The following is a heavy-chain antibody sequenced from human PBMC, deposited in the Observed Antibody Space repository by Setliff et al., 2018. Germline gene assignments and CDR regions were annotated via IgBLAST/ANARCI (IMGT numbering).Heavy chain of an antibody. J-gene: IGHJ5*02. V-gene: IGHV1-69*06. D-gene: IGHD2-2*01. CDR3: VSEKGPAAHWNWFDP. Sequence: GASVKVPCKASGGTFSSYAISWVRQAPGQGLEWMGRIIPIFGTANYAQKFQGRVTITADKSTSTAHMELSSLRSEDTAVYYCVSEKGPAAHWNWFDPWGQGTLVTVSS. CDR2: IIPIFGTA. CDR1: GGTFSSYA.